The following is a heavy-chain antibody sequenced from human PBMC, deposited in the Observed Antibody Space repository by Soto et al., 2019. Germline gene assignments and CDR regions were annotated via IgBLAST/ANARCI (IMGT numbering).Heavy chain of an antibody. V-gene: IGHV4-39*01. CDR2: IYYSGST. J-gene: IGHJ4*02. D-gene: IGHD3-22*01. CDR1: GGSISSSSYY. CDR3: ARGLTRDYYDSSGYLDY. Sequence: QLQLQESGPGLVKPSETLSLTCTVSGGSISSSSYYWGWIRQPPGKGLEWIGSIYYSGSTYYNPSLQSRVPISVDTSQNQFSLKLSSVTAGDTAVYYCARGLTRDYYDSSGYLDYWGQGTLVTVSS.